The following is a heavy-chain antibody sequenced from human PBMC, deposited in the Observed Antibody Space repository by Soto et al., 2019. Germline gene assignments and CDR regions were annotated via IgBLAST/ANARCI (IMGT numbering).Heavy chain of an antibody. CDR3: ARELSGSYYYYYYGTDV. J-gene: IGHJ6*02. V-gene: IGHV1-18*01. D-gene: IGHD1-26*01. CDR2: ISAYNGNT. CDR1: GYTFTSYG. Sequence: ASVKVSCKASGYTFTSYGISWVRQAPGQGLEWMGWISAYNGNTNYAQKLQGRVTMTTDTSTSTAYMELRSLRSDDTAVYYCARELSGSYYYYYYGTDVWGQGTTVTVSS.